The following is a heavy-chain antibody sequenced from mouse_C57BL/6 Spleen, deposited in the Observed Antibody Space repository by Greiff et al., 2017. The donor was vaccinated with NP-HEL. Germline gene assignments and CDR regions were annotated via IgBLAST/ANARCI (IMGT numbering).Heavy chain of an antibody. J-gene: IGHJ2*01. CDR1: GYTFTSYW. Sequence: VQLQQPGAELVKPGASVKLSCKASGYTFTSYWMQWVKQRPGQGLEWIGEIDPSDSYTNYNQKFKGKATLTVDTSSSTAYMQLSSLTSEDSAVYYCARVHYSNYWGQGTTLTVSS. D-gene: IGHD2-5*01. CDR3: ARVHYSNY. V-gene: IGHV1-50*01. CDR2: IDPSDSYT.